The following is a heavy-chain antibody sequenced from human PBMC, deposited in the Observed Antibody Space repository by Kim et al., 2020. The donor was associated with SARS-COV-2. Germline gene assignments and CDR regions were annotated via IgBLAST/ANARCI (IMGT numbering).Heavy chain of an antibody. V-gene: IGHV4-31*03. CDR3: ARAGRTFFGVVGAFDI. Sequence: SETLSLTCTVSGGSISSGGHYWSWIRQHPGKGLEWIGYIYYSGSTYYNPSLKSRVTISVDTSKNQFSLKLSSVTAADTAVYYCARAGRTFFGVVGAFDIWGQGTMVTVSS. D-gene: IGHD3-3*01. J-gene: IGHJ3*02. CDR2: IYYSGST. CDR1: GGSISSGGHY.